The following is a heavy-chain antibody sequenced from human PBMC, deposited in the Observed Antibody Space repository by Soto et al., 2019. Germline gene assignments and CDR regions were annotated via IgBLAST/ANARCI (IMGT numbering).Heavy chain of an antibody. J-gene: IGHJ4*02. CDR3: ARGYYDSSGYEFDY. D-gene: IGHD3-22*01. CDR1: GFTFSSYA. CDR2: ISYDGSNK. Sequence: GGSLRLSCAASGFTFSSYAMHWVRQAPGKGLEWVAVISYDGSNKYYADSVKGRFTISRDNSKNTLYLQMNSLRAEDTAVYYCARGYYDSSGYEFDYWGQGTLVTVSS. V-gene: IGHV3-30-3*01.